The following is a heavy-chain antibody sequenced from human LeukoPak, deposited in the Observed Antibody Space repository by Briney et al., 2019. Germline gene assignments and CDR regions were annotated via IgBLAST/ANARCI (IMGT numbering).Heavy chain of an antibody. Sequence: ASVKVSCKASGYTFTGYYMHWVRQAPGQGLEWMGWINPNSGGTNYAQKFQGRVTVTRDTSISTAYMELSRLRSDDTAVYYCARGAPDYYDSSGYYFDYWGQGTLVTVSS. D-gene: IGHD3-22*01. CDR2: INPNSGGT. V-gene: IGHV1-2*02. J-gene: IGHJ4*02. CDR1: GYTFTGYY. CDR3: ARGAPDYYDSSGYYFDY.